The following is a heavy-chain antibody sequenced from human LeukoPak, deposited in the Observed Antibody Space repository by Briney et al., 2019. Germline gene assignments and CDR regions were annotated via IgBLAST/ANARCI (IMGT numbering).Heavy chain of an antibody. CDR1: GFTFSSYA. CDR2: ISGSGGST. J-gene: IGHJ4*02. Sequence: PGGSLRLSCAASGFTFSSYAMSWVRQAPGKGLEWVSAISGSGGSTCYADSVKGRFTISRDNSKNTLYLQMNSLRAEDTAVYYCAEDLLLWFGELGLDYWGQGTLVTVSS. D-gene: IGHD3-10*01. CDR3: AEDLLLWFGELGLDY. V-gene: IGHV3-23*01.